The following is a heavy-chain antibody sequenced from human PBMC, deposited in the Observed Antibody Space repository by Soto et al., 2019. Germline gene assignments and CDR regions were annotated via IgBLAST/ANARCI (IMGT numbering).Heavy chain of an antibody. CDR1: GYTFTSHG. Sequence: QVQLVQSGAEVKKPGASVKGSCKASGYTFTSHGISWVRQAPGQGLEWMGWISANDGNTNYAQKILARVTVNTDTSSSPGYMELRSLRSEDSAVSYCARMVRGSNIDYYYYMDVWGIGTTVTVSS. D-gene: IGHD3-10*01. CDR3: ARMVRGSNIDYYYYMDV. J-gene: IGHJ6*03. V-gene: IGHV1-18*01. CDR2: ISANDGNT.